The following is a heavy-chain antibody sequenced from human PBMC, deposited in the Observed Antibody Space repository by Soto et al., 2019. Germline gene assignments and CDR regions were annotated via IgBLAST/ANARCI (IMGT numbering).Heavy chain of an antibody. D-gene: IGHD5-12*01. Sequence: PSETLSLSCAVCGGSFSGYYWSWIRQPPGKGLEWIGEINHSGSTNYNPSLKSRVTISVDTSKNQFSLKLSSVTAADTAVYYCASFRGWLQARFDYWGQGTLVTVSS. CDR1: GGSFSGYY. J-gene: IGHJ4*02. CDR2: INHSGST. CDR3: ASFRGWLQARFDY. V-gene: IGHV4-34*01.